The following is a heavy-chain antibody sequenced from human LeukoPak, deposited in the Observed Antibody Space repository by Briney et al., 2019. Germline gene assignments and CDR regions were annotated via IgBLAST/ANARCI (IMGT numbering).Heavy chain of an antibody. CDR1: GYSISSGYY. CDR3: ARGRDSSGYHFHY. D-gene: IGHD3-22*01. J-gene: IGHJ4*02. V-gene: IGHV4-38-2*02. Sequence: PSEILSLTCTVSGYSISSGYYWGWIRQPPGKGLEWIGSIYHRGSTYYNPSLKSRVTISLDTSNNQFSLKLNSVTAADTAVYYCARGRDSSGYHFHYWGQGTLVTVSS. CDR2: IYHRGST.